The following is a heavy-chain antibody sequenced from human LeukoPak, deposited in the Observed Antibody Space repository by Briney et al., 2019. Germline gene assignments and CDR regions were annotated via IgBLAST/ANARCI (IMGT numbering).Heavy chain of an antibody. V-gene: IGHV4-38-2*02. CDR2: IYHSGST. D-gene: IGHD3-22*01. CDR3: ARHLGAITMIVVVITTGAFDI. Sequence: PSETLSLTCTVSGYSISSGNYWDWIRQPPGKGLEWIGSIYHSGSTYYNPSLKSRVTISVDTSKNQFSLKLSSVTAADTAVYYCARHLGAITMIVVVITTGAFDIWGQGTMVTVSS. CDR1: GYSISSGNY. J-gene: IGHJ3*02.